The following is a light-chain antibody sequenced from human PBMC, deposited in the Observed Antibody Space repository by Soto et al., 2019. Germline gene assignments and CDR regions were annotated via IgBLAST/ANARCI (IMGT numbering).Light chain of an antibody. CDR1: QSISSW. V-gene: IGKV1-5*03. Sequence: DIQMTQSPSTLSASVGDRVTIPCRASQSISSWLAWYQQKPGKAPKLLIYKASSLESGVPSRFSGSGSGTDFTLTISRLEPEDFAVYYCQESPRTFGQGTKV. CDR3: QESPRT. J-gene: IGKJ1*01. CDR2: KAS.